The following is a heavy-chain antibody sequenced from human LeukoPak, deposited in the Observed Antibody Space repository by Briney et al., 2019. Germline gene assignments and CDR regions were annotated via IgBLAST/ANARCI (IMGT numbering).Heavy chain of an antibody. CDR1: GFPFETNA. CDR2: IGNTET. V-gene: IGHV3-23*01. J-gene: IGHJ4*02. D-gene: IGHD5-18*01. CDR3: AKDWIQFNRVFDCFDS. Sequence: GRSLRLSCATSGFPFETNAMSSVRQPPGKGLEWVATIGNTETFYADSVTGRFTISRDNSKNTVNLQMNRLRVEDTAIYYCAKDWIQFNRVFDCFDSWGQGTLVTVSS.